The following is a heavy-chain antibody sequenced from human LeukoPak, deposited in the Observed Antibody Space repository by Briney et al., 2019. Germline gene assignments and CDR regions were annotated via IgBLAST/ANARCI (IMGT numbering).Heavy chain of an antibody. CDR2: LSASGGGT. CDR3: ATVLHTSMTTWAAFDT. CDR1: GLTFSNFA. D-gene: IGHD5-18*01. J-gene: IGHJ3*02. V-gene: IGHV3-23*01. Sequence: GGSLRLSCAASGLTFSNFAMTWVRQTPGKGLEWVSALSASGGGTFYAPSVKGRFAISRDNSKNTVSLQMNNLRAEDTALYYCATVLHTSMTTWAAFDTWGQGTMVTVSS.